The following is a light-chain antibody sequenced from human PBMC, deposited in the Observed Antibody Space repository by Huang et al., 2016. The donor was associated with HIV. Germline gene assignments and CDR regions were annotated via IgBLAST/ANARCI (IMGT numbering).Light chain of an antibody. CDR2: GAS. CDR1: QSVYSN. Sequence: EIVMTQSPATLSVSPGERATLSCRASQSVYSNLAWYQQKPGQAPRLRVFGASTRATDIPARFSGSGSGTEFSLTINSLQSEDFAVYYCQQYNDWPPWTFGQGTKVEIK. CDR3: QQYNDWPPWT. V-gene: IGKV3-15*01. J-gene: IGKJ1*01.